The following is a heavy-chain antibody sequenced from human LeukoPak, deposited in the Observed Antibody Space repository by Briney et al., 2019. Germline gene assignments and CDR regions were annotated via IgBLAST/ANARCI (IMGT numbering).Heavy chain of an antibody. D-gene: IGHD7-27*01. CDR2: IHYTGST. Sequence: PSETLSLTCTVSGGSIISNDYYWAWIRQPPGKGLEWIGSIHYTGSTYYSSSLKSRVTISVDTSKSQFSLKLSSVTAADTAVYYCARVKLGIGLCDYWGQGTLVTVSS. CDR3: ARVKLGIGLCDY. CDR1: GGSIISNDYY. J-gene: IGHJ4*02. V-gene: IGHV4-39*07.